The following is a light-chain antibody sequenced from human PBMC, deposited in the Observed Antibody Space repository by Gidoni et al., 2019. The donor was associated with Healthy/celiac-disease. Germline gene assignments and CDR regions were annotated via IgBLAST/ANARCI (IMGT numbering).Light chain of an antibody. CDR1: QSVSSSY. CDR2: GAS. CDR3: QQYGSSPPFT. V-gene: IGKV3-20*01. J-gene: IGKJ3*01. Sequence: GTLSCRASQSVSSSYLAWYQQKPGQAPRLLIYGASSRATGIPDRFSGSGSGTDFTLTISRLEPEDFAVYYCQQYGSSPPFTFXPXTKVDIK.